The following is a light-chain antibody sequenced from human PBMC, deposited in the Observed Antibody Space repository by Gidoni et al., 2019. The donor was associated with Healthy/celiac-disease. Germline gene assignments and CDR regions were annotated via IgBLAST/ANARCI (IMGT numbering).Light chain of an antibody. CDR3: SSYTSSSTYVV. J-gene: IGLJ2*01. Sequence: QSALTQPASVSGSPGQSITISCTGTRSDVGGYNYVSWYQQHPGKAPKLMIHDVSNRPSGVSNRFSGSKSGNTASLTISGLQAEDEADYYCSSYTSSSTYVVFGGGTKLTVL. V-gene: IGLV2-14*01. CDR1: RSDVGGYNY. CDR2: DVS.